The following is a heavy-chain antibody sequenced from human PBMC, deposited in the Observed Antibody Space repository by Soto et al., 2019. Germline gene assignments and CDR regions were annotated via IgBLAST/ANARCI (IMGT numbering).Heavy chain of an antibody. CDR3: AGPLTTAAGLDY. J-gene: IGHJ4*02. V-gene: IGHV3-53*01. CDR1: GFTVSNNH. D-gene: IGHD3-9*01. CDR2: VHGGGST. Sequence: VQLVESGGGLIQPGGSLRLSCAASGFTVSNNHMTWVRQAAGKGLELVSFVHGGGSTSYADSVKGRFTISRDNSKNTLYRQMDRLRAEETAIYHCAGPLTTAAGLDYWGPGTLVTGSS.